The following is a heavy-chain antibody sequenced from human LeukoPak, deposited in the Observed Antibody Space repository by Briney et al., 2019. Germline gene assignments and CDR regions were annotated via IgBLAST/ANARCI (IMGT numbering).Heavy chain of an antibody. CDR2: IWDDGSNK. Sequence: KPGRSLRLSCAASGFTFSSYGMHWVRQAPGKGLEWVAVIWDDGSNKYYAYSVKGRFTISRDNSKHTLYLQMNSPRAGDTAVYYCARDRTGALDYWGQGTLVTVSS. D-gene: IGHD3-10*01. CDR3: ARDRTGALDY. V-gene: IGHV3-33*01. CDR1: GFTFSSYG. J-gene: IGHJ4*02.